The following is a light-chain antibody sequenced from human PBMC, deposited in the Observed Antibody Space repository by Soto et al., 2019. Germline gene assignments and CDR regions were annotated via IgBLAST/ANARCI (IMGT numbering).Light chain of an antibody. CDR1: SSDVGSYNL. J-gene: IGLJ3*02. CDR3: CSYAGSSSWV. V-gene: IGLV2-23*01. CDR2: EGS. Sequence: QSALTQPASVSGSPGQSMTISCTGTSSDVGSYNLVSWYQQHPGKAPKLMIYEGSKRPSGVSNRFSGSKSGNTASLTISGLQAEDEADYYCCSYAGSSSWVFGGGTKLT.